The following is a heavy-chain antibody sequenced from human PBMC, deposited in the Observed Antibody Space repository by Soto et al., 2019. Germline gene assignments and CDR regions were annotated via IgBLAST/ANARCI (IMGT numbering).Heavy chain of an antibody. CDR3: ARDRMLNDAFDI. CDR1: GFTFSSYG. Sequence: QVQLVESGGGVVQPGRSLRLSCAASGFTFSSYGMHWVRQAPGKGLEWVAVIWYDGSNKYYADSVKGRFTISRDNSKNTLYLQMNSLRAEDTAVYYCARDRMLNDAFDIWGQGTMVTVSS. V-gene: IGHV3-33*01. D-gene: IGHD2-8*01. CDR2: IWYDGSNK. J-gene: IGHJ3*02.